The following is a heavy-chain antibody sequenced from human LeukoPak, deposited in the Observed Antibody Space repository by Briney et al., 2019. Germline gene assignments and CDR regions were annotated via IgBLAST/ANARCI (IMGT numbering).Heavy chain of an antibody. CDR3: ARAGTHYGSGSSYFDY. D-gene: IGHD3-10*01. V-gene: IGHV3-21*01. Sequence: GGSLRLSCVASGFTFSSYAMSWVRQAPGKGLEWVSSISSSSSYIYYADSVKGRFTTSRDNAKNSLYLQMNSLRAEDTAVYYCARAGTHYGSGSSYFDYWGQGTLVTVSS. CDR2: ISSSSSYI. CDR1: GFTFSSYA. J-gene: IGHJ4*02.